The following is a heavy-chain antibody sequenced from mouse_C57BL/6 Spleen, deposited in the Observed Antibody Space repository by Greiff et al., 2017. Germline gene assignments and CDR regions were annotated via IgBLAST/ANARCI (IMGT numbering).Heavy chain of an antibody. CDR1: GFNIKNTS. V-gene: IGHV14-3*01. CDR3: ARSTVVAHMDY. J-gene: IGHJ4*01. Sequence: VQLQQSVAELVRPGASVKLSCTASGFNIKNTSMHWVKQRPEQGLEWIGRIDPANGNTKYAPKFQGKATITADTSSNTAYLQLSSLSSEDTAIDYCARSTVVAHMDYWGQGTSVTVSS. D-gene: IGHD1-1*01. CDR2: IDPANGNT.